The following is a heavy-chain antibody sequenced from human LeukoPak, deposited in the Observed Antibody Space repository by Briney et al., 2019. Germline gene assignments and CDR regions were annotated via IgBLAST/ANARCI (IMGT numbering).Heavy chain of an antibody. CDR1: GGTFSSYA. CDR2: IIPIFGTA. D-gene: IGHD3-10*01. Sequence: GASVKVSCKASGGTFSSYAISWVRQAPGQGLEWMGGIIPIFGTANYAQKFQGRVTITADESTSTAYMELSSLRSEDTAVYYCATEVHMVRGVTTYYFDYWGQGTLVTVSS. J-gene: IGHJ4*02. V-gene: IGHV1-69*13. CDR3: ATEVHMVRGVTTYYFDY.